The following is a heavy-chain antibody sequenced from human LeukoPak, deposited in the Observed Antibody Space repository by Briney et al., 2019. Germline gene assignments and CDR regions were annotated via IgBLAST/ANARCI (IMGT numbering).Heavy chain of an antibody. Sequence: SETLSLTCTVSGGSISSYYWSWIRQPAGKGLEWIGRIYTSGSTNYNPSLKSRVTMSVDTSKNQFSLKLSSVTAADTAVYYCASDSSGYRSADAFDIWGQGTMVTVSS. CDR2: IYTSGST. V-gene: IGHV4-4*07. CDR1: GGSISSYY. D-gene: IGHD3-22*01. CDR3: ASDSSGYRSADAFDI. J-gene: IGHJ3*02.